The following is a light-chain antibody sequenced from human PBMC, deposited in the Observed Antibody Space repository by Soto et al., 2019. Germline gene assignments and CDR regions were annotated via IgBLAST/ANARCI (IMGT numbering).Light chain of an antibody. CDR1: SSDVGGYNY. CDR2: DVT. Sequence: QSVLTQPRSVSGSPGQSVAISCTGTSSDVGGYNYVSWYQQHPGKAPKLIIYDVTKRPSGVPDRFSGSSSGNTASLTISGLQAEDEADYFCCSYAGSYSCVLGTGTKVTVL. J-gene: IGLJ1*01. V-gene: IGLV2-11*01. CDR3: CSYAGSYSCV.